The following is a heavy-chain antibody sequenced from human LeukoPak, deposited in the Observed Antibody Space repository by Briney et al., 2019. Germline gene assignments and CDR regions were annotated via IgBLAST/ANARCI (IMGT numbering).Heavy chain of an antibody. Sequence: KSSETLSLTCTVSNGSISSYYWSWIRQPPRKRPEWIGYIDYNGNTHFNPSLRSRSTMSLDTSMRQFFLRLSSVTAADSDVYFCARGDYIRGNIHYNAGYFQHWGQGIPVTVSS. CDR3: ARGDYIRGNIHYNAGYFQH. J-gene: IGHJ1*01. D-gene: IGHD3-16*01. CDR2: IDYNGNT. CDR1: NGSISSYY. V-gene: IGHV4-59*01.